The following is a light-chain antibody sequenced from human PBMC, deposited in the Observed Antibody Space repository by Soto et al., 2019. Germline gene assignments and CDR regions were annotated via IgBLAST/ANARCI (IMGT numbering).Light chain of an antibody. CDR1: QSVSSSY. J-gene: IGKJ2*01. CDR3: QQYGSSSMYT. V-gene: IGKV3-20*01. CDR2: GAS. Sequence: EIVLTQSPGTLSLSPGERATLSCRASQSVSSSYLAWYQQKPGQAPRLLIYGASSRTTGIPDRFSGSGSGTDFTLIISRLEPEDFAVYYYQQYGSSSMYTFGQGTKLEIK.